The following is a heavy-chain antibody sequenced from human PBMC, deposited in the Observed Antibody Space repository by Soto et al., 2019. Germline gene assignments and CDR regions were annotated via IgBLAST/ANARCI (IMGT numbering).Heavy chain of an antibody. CDR3: ARGYGRNFDY. V-gene: IGHV4-30-2*01. Sequence: SETLSLTCAVSGGSISSGGYSWSWIRQPPGKGLEWIGYINHSGSTYYNPSLKSRVTISLDTSKNQFSLKLSSMTAADTAVYYCARGYGRNFDYWGQGTLVTVSS. CDR2: INHSGST. D-gene: IGHD5-18*01. CDR1: GGSISSGGYS. J-gene: IGHJ4*02.